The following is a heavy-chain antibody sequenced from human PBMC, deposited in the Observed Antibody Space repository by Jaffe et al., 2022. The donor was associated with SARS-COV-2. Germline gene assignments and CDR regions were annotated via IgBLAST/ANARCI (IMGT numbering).Heavy chain of an antibody. CDR3: AREGGYYFYYYYYYMDV. CDR1: GFTFSSYW. J-gene: IGHJ6*03. D-gene: IGHD3-22*01. V-gene: IGHV3-7*01. Sequence: EVQLVESGGGLVQPGGSLRLSCAASGFTFSSYWMSWVRQAPGKGLEWVANIKQDGSEKYYVDSVKGRFTISRDNAKNSLYLQMNSLRAEDTAVYYCAREGGYYFYYYYYYMDVWGKGTTVTVSS. CDR2: IKQDGSEK.